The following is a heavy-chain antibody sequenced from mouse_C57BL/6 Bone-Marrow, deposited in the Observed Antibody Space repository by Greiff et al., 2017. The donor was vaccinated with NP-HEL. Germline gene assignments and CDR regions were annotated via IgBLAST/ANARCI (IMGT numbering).Heavy chain of an antibody. V-gene: IGHV1-15*01. CDR2: IDPETGGT. J-gene: IGHJ4*01. D-gene: IGHD1-1*01. Sequence: QVQLQQSGAELVRPGASVTLSCKASGYTFTDYEMHWVKQTPVHGLEWIGAIDPETGGTAYNQKFKGTAILTADKSSSTAYMELRSLTSEDSAVYYCTRGGYYGGSLYYAMDYWGQGTSVTVSS. CDR3: TRGGYYGGSLYYAMDY. CDR1: GYTFTDYE.